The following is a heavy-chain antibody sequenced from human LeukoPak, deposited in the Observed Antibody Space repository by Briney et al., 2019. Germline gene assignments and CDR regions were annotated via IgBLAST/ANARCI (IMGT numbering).Heavy chain of an antibody. CDR1: GFTFSNYW. CDR2: INSDGSST. V-gene: IGHV3-74*01. J-gene: IGHJ4*02. Sequence: GGSLRLSCAASGFTFSNYWMHWVRQAPGKGLVWVSRINSDGSSTSYADSVKGRFTISRDNAKNTLYLQMNSLRAEDTAVYYCARAPYSGSYDPLYYFDYWGQGTLVTVSS. D-gene: IGHD1-26*01. CDR3: ARAPYSGSYDPLYYFDY.